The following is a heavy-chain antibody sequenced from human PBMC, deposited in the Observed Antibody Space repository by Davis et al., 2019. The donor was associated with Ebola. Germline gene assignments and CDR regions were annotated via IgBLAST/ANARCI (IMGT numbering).Heavy chain of an antibody. V-gene: IGHV3-23*01. Sequence: PGGSLRLSCAASAFTFRSHKMTWVRQAAGKGLEFVSAITDGGDRTSYADSVKGRFTISRDNSKNALFLQMNSLGAEDTALYYCAKWHSDWETFDIWGQGTVVTVSA. CDR3: AKWHSDWETFDI. J-gene: IGHJ3*02. CDR1: AFTFRSHK. CDR2: ITDGGDRT. D-gene: IGHD6-19*01.